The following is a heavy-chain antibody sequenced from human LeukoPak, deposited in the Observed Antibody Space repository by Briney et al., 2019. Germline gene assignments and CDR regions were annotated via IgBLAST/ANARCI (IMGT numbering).Heavy chain of an antibody. Sequence: GGSLRLSCAASGFTFSSYSMNWVRQAPGKGLEWVSSISSSSSYIYYADSVKGRFTISRDNAKNSLYLQMNSLRAEDTAVYYCARDHSPYSSGPEDYYYGMDVWGQGTTVTVSS. J-gene: IGHJ6*02. CDR1: GFTFSSYS. CDR3: ARDHSPYSSGPEDYYYGMDV. V-gene: IGHV3-21*01. CDR2: ISSSSSYI. D-gene: IGHD6-19*01.